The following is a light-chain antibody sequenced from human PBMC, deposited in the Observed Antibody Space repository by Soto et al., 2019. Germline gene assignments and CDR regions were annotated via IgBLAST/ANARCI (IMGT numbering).Light chain of an antibody. CDR1: RSVSFAY. CDR3: QQRSNWPPVT. J-gene: IGKJ3*01. Sequence: IVLTQSPDTLSLSPGERASLSCRASRSVSFAYVAWYQLRPGQAPRLLIYGASSRATGIPDRFSGSGSGTDFTLTIGRLEPEDFAVYYCQQRSNWPPVTFGPGTKVGIK. CDR2: GAS. V-gene: IGKV3D-20*02.